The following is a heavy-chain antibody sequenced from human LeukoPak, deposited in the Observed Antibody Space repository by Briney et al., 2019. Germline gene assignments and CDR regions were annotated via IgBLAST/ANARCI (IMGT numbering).Heavy chain of an antibody. CDR1: GGSISSYY. CDR3: ASGLGGGTFDY. Sequence: SETLSLTCTVSGGSISSYYWSWIRQPAGKGLEWIGRIYTSGSTNYNPSLKSRVTMSVDTSKNQFSLKLSSVTAADMALYSCASGLGGGTFDYWGQGTLVTVSS. V-gene: IGHV4-4*07. J-gene: IGHJ4*02. D-gene: IGHD2-15*01. CDR2: IYTSGST.